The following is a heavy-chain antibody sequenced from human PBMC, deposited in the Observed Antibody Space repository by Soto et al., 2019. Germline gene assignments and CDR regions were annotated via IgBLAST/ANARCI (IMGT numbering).Heavy chain of an antibody. CDR1: GGSISSYY. Sequence: PSETLSLTCTASGGSISSYYWSWIRQPPGKGLEWIGYIYYSGSTNYNPSLKSRVTISVDTSKNRFSLKLSSVTAADTAVYYCARLGDRNWFDPWGQGTLVTVSS. D-gene: IGHD3-10*01. CDR2: IYYSGST. J-gene: IGHJ5*02. V-gene: IGHV4-59*01. CDR3: ARLGDRNWFDP.